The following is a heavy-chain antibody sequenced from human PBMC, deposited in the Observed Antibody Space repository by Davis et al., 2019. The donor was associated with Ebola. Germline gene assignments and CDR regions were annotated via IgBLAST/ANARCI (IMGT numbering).Heavy chain of an antibody. V-gene: IGHV3-30*14. CDR3: AREGAYGDLGDY. Sequence: GESLKISCAASGFTFSSYAMHWVRQAPGKGLEWVAVISYDGSNKYYADSVKGRFTISRDNSKNTLYLQMNSLRAEDTAVYYCAREGAYGDLGDYWGQGTLVTVSS. D-gene: IGHD4-17*01. CDR1: GFTFSSYA. J-gene: IGHJ4*02. CDR2: ISYDGSNK.